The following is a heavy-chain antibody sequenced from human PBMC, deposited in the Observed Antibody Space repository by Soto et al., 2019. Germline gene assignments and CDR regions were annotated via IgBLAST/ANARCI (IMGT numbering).Heavy chain of an antibody. J-gene: IGHJ4*02. CDR3: ARVPKAGGNCY. CDR2: IYHSGST. Sequence: QVQLQESGPGLVKPSGTLSLTCAVSGGSISSSNRWSWVRQPPGKGLEWIGEIYHSGSTNYNPSLKXRXTXSXXKSKNQVSLKLSSVTAADTAVYYCARVPKAGGNCYWGQGTLVTVSS. CDR1: GGSISSSNR. V-gene: IGHV4-4*02. D-gene: IGHD1-7*01.